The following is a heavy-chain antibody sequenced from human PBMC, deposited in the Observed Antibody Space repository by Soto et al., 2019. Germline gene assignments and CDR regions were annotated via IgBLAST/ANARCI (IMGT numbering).Heavy chain of an antibody. CDR2: IYPSDSDT. J-gene: IGHJ4*02. D-gene: IGHD2-8*01. V-gene: IGHV5-51*01. CDR1: GYSFSTYW. CDR3: GRGLGYCSDGVCRIIDS. Sequence: EVLLVQSGAEVKKPGESLKISCRASGYSFSTYWIAWVRQMPGKVLEWMGIIYPSDSDTRYSPSFQGQVTISADKYISTAYLQWSSLKASDTAMYYCGRGLGYCSDGVCRIIDSWGQGTLVTVSS.